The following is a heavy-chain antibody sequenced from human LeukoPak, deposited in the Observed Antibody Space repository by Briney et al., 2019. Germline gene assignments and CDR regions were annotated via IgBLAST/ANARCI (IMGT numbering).Heavy chain of an antibody. Sequence: SETLSLTCTVSGGSISSGGYYWSWIRQPPGKGLEWIGYIYHSGSTYYNPSLKSRVTISVDRSKNQFSLKLSSVTAADTAVYYCARVGGSSGWSDAFDIWGQGTMVTVSS. D-gene: IGHD6-19*01. J-gene: IGHJ3*02. CDR1: GGSISSGGYY. CDR3: ARVGGSSGWSDAFDI. CDR2: IYHSGST. V-gene: IGHV4-30-2*01.